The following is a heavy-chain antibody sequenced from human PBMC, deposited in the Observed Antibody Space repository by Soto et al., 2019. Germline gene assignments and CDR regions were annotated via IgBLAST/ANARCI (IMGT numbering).Heavy chain of an antibody. CDR2: IYYSGST. V-gene: IGHV4-39*01. Sequence: SETLSLTCTVSGGSISSSSYYWGWIRQPPGKGLEWIGSIYYSGSTYYNPSLKSRVTISVDTSKNQLSLKLSSVTAADTAVYYCSTMIVVVIHQFSQNPATPHIDYWGQGTLVTVSS. CDR3: STMIVVVIHQFSQNPATPHIDY. CDR1: GGSISSSSYY. J-gene: IGHJ4*02. D-gene: IGHD3-22*01.